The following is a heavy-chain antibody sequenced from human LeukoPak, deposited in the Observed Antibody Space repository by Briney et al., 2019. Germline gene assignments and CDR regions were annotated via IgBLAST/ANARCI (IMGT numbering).Heavy chain of an antibody. CDR3: ARDPGLSNYYYGMDV. Sequence: PSETLSLTCTVSGGSISSYYWSWVRQPAGKGLEWIGRIYTTGSTNYNPSLKSRVTTSVDTSKNQFSLRLSSVTAADTAVYYCARDPGLSNYYYGMDVWGQGTTVTVSS. V-gene: IGHV4-4*07. J-gene: IGHJ6*02. CDR1: GGSISSYY. CDR2: IYTTGST.